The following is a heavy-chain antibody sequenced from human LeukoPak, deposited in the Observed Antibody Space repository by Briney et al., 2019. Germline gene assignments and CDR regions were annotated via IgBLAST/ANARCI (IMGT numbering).Heavy chain of an antibody. D-gene: IGHD2-8*01. CDR2: IGGDDAT. Sequence: GGSLRLSCAASGFTFSHYTMSWVRQAPGKGLEWVPVIGGDDATYYTDSVKGRFTISRDNSKNTLSLQMNSLRAEDTAIYYCAKDSRSYNGVYDPFDIWGQGTMVTVSS. CDR1: GFTFSHYT. J-gene: IGHJ3*02. V-gene: IGHV3-23*01. CDR3: AKDSRSYNGVYDPFDI.